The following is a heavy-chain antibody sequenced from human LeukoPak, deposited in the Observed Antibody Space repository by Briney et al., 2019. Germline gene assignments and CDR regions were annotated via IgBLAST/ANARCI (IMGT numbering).Heavy chain of an antibody. V-gene: IGHV1-8*01. CDR2: MNPNSGNS. J-gene: IGHJ6*03. D-gene: IGHD2-2*01. Sequence: ASVKVSCKASGYTFTSYDINWVRQATGQGLEWMGWMNPNSGNSGYAQKFQGRVTMTRNTSISTAYMELSSLRSEDTAVYYCAKLGSTSDYYYYMDVWGKGTTVTVSS. CDR1: GYTFTSYD. CDR3: AKLGSTSDYYYYMDV.